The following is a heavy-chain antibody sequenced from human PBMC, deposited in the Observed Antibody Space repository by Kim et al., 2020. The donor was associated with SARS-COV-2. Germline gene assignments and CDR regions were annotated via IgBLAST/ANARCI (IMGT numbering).Heavy chain of an antibody. Sequence: SVKVSCKASGGTFSSYAISWVRQAPGQGLEWMGGIIPIFGTANYAQKFQGRVTITADESTSTAYMELSSLRSEDTAVYYCARDRVPMITIEDAFDIWGQGTMVTVSS. J-gene: IGHJ3*02. CDR2: IIPIFGTA. V-gene: IGHV1-69*13. CDR1: GGTFSSYA. D-gene: IGHD3-22*01. CDR3: ARDRVPMITIEDAFDI.